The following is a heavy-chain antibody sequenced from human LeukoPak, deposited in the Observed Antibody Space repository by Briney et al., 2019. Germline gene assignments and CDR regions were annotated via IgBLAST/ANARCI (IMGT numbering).Heavy chain of an antibody. V-gene: IGHV4-39*07. Sequence: PSETLSLTCTVSGGSISSSSYYWGWIRQPPGKGLEWIGSIYYSGSTYYNPSLKSRVTISVDTSKNQFSLKLSSVTAADTAVYYCARGRLREAFGYWGQGTLVTVSS. CDR2: IYYSGST. CDR1: GGSISSSSYY. J-gene: IGHJ4*02. CDR3: ARGRLREAFGY.